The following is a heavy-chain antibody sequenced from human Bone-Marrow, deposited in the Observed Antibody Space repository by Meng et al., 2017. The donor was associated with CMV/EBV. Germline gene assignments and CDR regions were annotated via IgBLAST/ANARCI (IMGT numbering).Heavy chain of an antibody. D-gene: IGHD3-22*01. Sequence: GESLKISCAASGFTFRSHWMHWVRQVPGKGLEWVSRIKSDGSSTSYADSVEGRFIISRDNAKNTLYLQMNCLRAEDTAVYYFARAKRKDSSLNDAFDIWGQGSMVTVSS. J-gene: IGHJ3*02. CDR2: IKSDGSST. V-gene: IGHV3-74*01. CDR3: ARAKRKDSSLNDAFDI. CDR1: GFTFRSHW.